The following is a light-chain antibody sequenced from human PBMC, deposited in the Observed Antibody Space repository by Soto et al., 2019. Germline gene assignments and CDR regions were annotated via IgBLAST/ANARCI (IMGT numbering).Light chain of an antibody. J-gene: IGKJ2*01. CDR1: QSVSSY. Sequence: EIVLTQSPATLSLSPGEIATLSCRASQSVSSYLAWYQQKPGQAPRLLIYDASNRATGIPARFSGSGSGTDFTLTISSLEPEDSAVYYCQQRSNWPPYTFGQGTKLEIK. V-gene: IGKV3-11*01. CDR2: DAS. CDR3: QQRSNWPPYT.